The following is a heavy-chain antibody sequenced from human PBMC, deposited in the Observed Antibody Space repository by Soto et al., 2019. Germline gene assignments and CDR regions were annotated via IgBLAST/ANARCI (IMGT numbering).Heavy chain of an antibody. D-gene: IGHD3-10*01. Sequence: VGSLRLSCTVSGFTFSTFAMYWVRQAPGKGLEWVALISYDGTNEDYAESVRGRFTISRDNSKNTLYLDMNSLSAEDSAVYFCAKGVVREPAYFDYWGQGTLVTVSS. CDR1: GFTFSTFA. CDR3: AKGVVREPAYFDY. V-gene: IGHV3-30*18. CDR2: ISYDGTNE. J-gene: IGHJ4*02.